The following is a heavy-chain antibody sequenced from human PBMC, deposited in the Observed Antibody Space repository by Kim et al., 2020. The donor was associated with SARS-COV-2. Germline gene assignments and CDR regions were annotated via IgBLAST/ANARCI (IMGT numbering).Heavy chain of an antibody. D-gene: IGHD6-19*01. CDR2: IYPGDSDT. Sequence: GESLKISCKASGYTFSNYWIGWVRQMPGQGLEWMGIIYPGDSDTEYNPSFEGQVTITADEFISTAYLQWNSLTASDSAKYYCARHIAVIGKNGYFDSWGQGILVTVSS. CDR3: ARHIAVIGKNGYFDS. CDR1: GYTFSNYW. J-gene: IGHJ4*02. V-gene: IGHV5-51*01.